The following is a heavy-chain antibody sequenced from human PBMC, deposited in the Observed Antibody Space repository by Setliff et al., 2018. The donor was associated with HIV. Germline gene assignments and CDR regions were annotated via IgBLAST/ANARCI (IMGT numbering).Heavy chain of an antibody. V-gene: IGHV3-49*03. Sequence: PGGSLRLSCTASGFTFGDYTLSWFRQAPGKGLEWVGFITRKSYGETTEYAASVKGRFIISRDDSKSIAYLQMNSLKTEDTAVYYCTTKPPAADFQHWGQGTLVTVSS. CDR1: GFTFGDYT. CDR2: ITRKSYGETT. J-gene: IGHJ1*01. CDR3: TTKPPAADFQH. D-gene: IGHD2-2*01.